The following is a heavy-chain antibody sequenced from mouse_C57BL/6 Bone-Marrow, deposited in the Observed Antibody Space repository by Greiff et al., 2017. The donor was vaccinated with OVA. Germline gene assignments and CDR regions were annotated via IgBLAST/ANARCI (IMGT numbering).Heavy chain of an antibody. CDR3: ARRLLLRWDARDY. CDR2: ISDGGSYT. D-gene: IGHD1-1*01. CDR1: GFTFSSYA. Sequence: EVKVEESGGGLVKPGGSLKLSCAASGFTFSSYAMSWVRQTPEKRLEWVATISDGGSYTDYPDNVKGRFTISTDNAKNNLYLQMSHLKSEDTAMYYCARRLLLRWDARDYWGQGTSVTVSS. V-gene: IGHV5-4*03. J-gene: IGHJ4*01.